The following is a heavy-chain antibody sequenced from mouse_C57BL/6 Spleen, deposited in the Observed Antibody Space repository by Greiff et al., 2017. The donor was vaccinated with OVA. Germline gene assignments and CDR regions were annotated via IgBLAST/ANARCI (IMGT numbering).Heavy chain of an antibody. CDR2: IDPSDSYT. V-gene: IGHV1-50*01. CDR1: GYTFTSYG. J-gene: IGHJ1*03. D-gene: IGHD1-1*01. CDR3: AILRYFDV. Sequence: VQLQQSGAELARPGASVKLSCKASGYTFTSYGISWVKQRTGQGLEWIGEIDPSDSYTNYNQKFKGKATLTVDTSSSTAYMQLSSLTSEDSAVYYCAILRYFDVWGTGTTVTVSS.